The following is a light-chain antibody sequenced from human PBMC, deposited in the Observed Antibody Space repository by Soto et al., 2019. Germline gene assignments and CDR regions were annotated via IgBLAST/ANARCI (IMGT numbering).Light chain of an antibody. CDR2: HAS. CDR1: QTISTW. J-gene: IGKJ2*01. Sequence: DIPMTQSPSTLSASAGDRVTITCRASQTISTWLAWYQQKPGKAPKLLIYHASSLESGVPSRFSGSGSGTEFTLTISSPQPDDFATYYCQQYDKYSTFGQGTKLEIK. V-gene: IGKV1-5*01. CDR3: QQYDKYST.